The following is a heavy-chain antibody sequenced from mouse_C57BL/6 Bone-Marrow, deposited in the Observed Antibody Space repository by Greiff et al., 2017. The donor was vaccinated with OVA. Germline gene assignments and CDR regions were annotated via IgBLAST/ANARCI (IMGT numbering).Heavy chain of an antibody. V-gene: IGHV6-3*01. CDR3: TGRGPVWAMDY. CDR1: GFTFSNYW. Sequence: EVKVVESGGGLVQPGGSMKLSCVASGFTFSNYWMNWVRQSPEKGLEWVAQIRLKSDNYATHYAESVKGRFTISRDDSKSSVYLQMNNLRAEDTGIYYCTGRGPVWAMDYWGQGTSVTVSS. J-gene: IGHJ4*01. CDR2: IRLKSDNYAT. D-gene: IGHD2-10*02.